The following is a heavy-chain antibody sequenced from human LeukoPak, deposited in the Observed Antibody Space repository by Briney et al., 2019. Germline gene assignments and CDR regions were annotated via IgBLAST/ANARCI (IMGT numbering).Heavy chain of an antibody. V-gene: IGHV4-34*01. Sequence: SETLSLTCAVYGGSFSGYYWSWIRQPPGKGLEWIGEINHSGSTNYNPSLKSRVTISVDTSKNQFSLKLSSVTAADTAVYYCARGSLRRGRFDYWGQGTLVTVSS. CDR1: GGSFSGYY. CDR2: INHSGST. CDR3: ARGSLRRGRFDY. D-gene: IGHD3-16*01. J-gene: IGHJ4*02.